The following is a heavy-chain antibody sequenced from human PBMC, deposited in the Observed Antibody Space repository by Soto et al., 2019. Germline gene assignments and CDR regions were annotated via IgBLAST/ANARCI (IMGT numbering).Heavy chain of an antibody. J-gene: IGHJ5*02. CDR2: INHSGST. CDR3: ARGDYDFWSGRRSNWFDP. CDR1: GVSFRGYY. V-gene: IGHV4-34*01. D-gene: IGHD3-3*01. Sequence: SETLSLTCAVYGVSFRGYYWSWIRQPPGKGLEWIGEINHSGSTNYNPSLKSRVTISVDTSKNQFSLKLSSVTAADTAVYYCARGDYDFWSGRRSNWFDPWGQGTLVTVSS.